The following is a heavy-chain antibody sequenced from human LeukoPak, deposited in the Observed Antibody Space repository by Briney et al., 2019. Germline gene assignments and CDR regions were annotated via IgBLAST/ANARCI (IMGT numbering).Heavy chain of an antibody. Sequence: GASVKVSCKASGYTFTDYHVHWVRQAPGQGLEWMGWINPNSGGTNYAQKFHGRVTMTRDTSINTAYMELSSLTSNDTALYYCARFRHIAVAGTPHFDYWGQGPLVTVSS. CDR3: ARFRHIAVAGTPHFDY. J-gene: IGHJ4*02. CDR2: INPNSGGT. D-gene: IGHD6-19*01. V-gene: IGHV1-2*02. CDR1: GYTFTDYH.